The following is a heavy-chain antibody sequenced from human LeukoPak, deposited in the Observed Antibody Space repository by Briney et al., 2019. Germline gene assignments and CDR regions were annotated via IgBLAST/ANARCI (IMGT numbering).Heavy chain of an antibody. Sequence: PGGSLRLSCAASGLSFSSFEMTWVRQAPGKGLEWVSAISGSGGSTYYADSVKGRFTISRDNSKNTLYLQMNSLRAEDTAVYYCAKPAVAGTMDYWGQGTLVTVSS. D-gene: IGHD6-19*01. CDR3: AKPAVAGTMDY. CDR1: GLSFSSFE. V-gene: IGHV3-23*01. J-gene: IGHJ4*02. CDR2: ISGSGGST.